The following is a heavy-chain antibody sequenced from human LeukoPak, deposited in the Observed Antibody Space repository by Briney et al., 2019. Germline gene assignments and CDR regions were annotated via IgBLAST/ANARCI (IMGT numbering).Heavy chain of an antibody. D-gene: IGHD5-18*01. CDR1: GFTFSDYY. J-gene: IGHJ4*02. CDR3: ARGADNYGYTFDY. CDR2: ISSSGSTI. V-gene: IGHV3-11*04. Sequence: GGSLRLSCAASGFTFSDYYMSWIRQAPGKGLEWVSYISSSGSTIYYADSVKGRFTISRDNAKNSLYLEMNGLRAEDTAIYYCARGADNYGYTFDYWGQGTLVTASS.